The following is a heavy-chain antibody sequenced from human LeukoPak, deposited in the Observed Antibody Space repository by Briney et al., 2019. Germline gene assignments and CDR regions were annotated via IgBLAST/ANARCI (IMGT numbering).Heavy chain of an antibody. Sequence: ASVKVSCKASGYTFTSYGISWVRQAPGQGLEWMGWISAYNGNTNYAQKLQGRVTMTTDTSTSTAYMELRSLRSDDTAVYYCAGAMYDILTGYCHLSYWGQGTLVTVSS. CDR1: GYTFTSYG. CDR2: ISAYNGNT. J-gene: IGHJ4*02. V-gene: IGHV1-18*04. D-gene: IGHD3-9*01. CDR3: AGAMYDILTGYCHLSY.